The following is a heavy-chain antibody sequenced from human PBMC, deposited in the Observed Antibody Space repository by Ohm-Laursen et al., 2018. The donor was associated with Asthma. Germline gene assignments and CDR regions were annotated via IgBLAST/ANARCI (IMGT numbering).Heavy chain of an antibody. V-gene: IGHV3-7*02. CDR3: ARARSGSSYDY. CDR1: GFTFSSYW. D-gene: IGHD1-26*01. J-gene: IGHJ4*02. CDR2: IKQDGSEK. Sequence: SLRLSCSASGFTFSSYWMSWVRQAPGKGQEWVANIKQDGSEKYNVDSVKGRFTISRDNAKNSLYLQMNSLRAEDTAVYYCARARSGSSYDYWGQGTLVTVSS.